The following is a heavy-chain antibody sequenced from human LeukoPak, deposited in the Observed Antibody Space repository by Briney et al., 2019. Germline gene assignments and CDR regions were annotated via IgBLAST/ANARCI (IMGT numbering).Heavy chain of an antibody. CDR2: IYSGGST. D-gene: IGHD2-2*01. J-gene: IGHJ4*02. Sequence: PGGSLRLSCAASGSTVSSNYMSWVRQAPGKGLEWVSVIYSGGSTYYADSVKGRFTISRDNSKNTLYLQMNSLRAEDTAVYYCARGGYCSSTSCDNDYWDQGTLVTVSS. CDR1: GSTVSSNY. V-gene: IGHV3-53*01. CDR3: ARGGYCSSTSCDNDY.